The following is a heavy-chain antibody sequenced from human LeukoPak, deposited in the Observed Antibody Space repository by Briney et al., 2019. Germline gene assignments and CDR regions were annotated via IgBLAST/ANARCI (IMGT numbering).Heavy chain of an antibody. V-gene: IGHV4-59*01. CDR1: GGSLGNYY. J-gene: IGHJ5*02. D-gene: IGHD3-10*02. CDR3: ARTDDPMYNWFDP. Sequence: SETLSLSCSVSGGSLGNYYWNWIRQFPGKGLEWIGFISYSGSTNYNPSLKSRVTISVDTPKNQFSLRLSSVTAADTALYYCARTDDPMYNWFDPWGQGTLVTVSS. CDR2: ISYSGST.